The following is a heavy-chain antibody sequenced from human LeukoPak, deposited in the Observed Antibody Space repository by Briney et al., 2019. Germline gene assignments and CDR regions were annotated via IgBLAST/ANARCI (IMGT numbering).Heavy chain of an antibody. CDR3: AKGSYYDSSGSFYFDY. Sequence: GGSLRLSCAASGFTFSSYAMSWVRQAPGKGLEWVSGISGSGDNTYDADSVKGRFTISRDNSKNTLYVQVNSLGTEDTAAYYCAKGSYYDSSGSFYFDYWGQGTLVTVSS. CDR1: GFTFSSYA. J-gene: IGHJ4*02. V-gene: IGHV3-23*01. CDR2: ISGSGDNT. D-gene: IGHD3-22*01.